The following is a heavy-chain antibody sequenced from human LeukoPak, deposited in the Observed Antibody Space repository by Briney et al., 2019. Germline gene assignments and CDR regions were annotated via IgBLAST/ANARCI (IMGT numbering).Heavy chain of an antibody. V-gene: IGHV1-2*02. CDR3: ARDSLRAGDRTLGGDY. CDR2: INPNSGGT. D-gene: IGHD1-14*01. J-gene: IGHJ4*02. CDR1: GYTFTGYY. Sequence: PGASVKVSCKASGYTFTGYYMHWVRQAPGQGLEWMGWINPNSGGTNYAQKLQGRVTMTTDTSTSTAYMELRSLRSDNTAVYYCARDSLRAGDRTLGGDYWGQGTLVTVSS.